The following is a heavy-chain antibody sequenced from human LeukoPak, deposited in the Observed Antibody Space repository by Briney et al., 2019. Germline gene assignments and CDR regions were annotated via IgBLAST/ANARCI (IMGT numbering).Heavy chain of an antibody. Sequence: PGGSLRLSCAASGFTFSSCAMSWVRQAPGKGLEWVSGVSGSGTSTYYADSVKGRFTISRDNSKTALYLQVNSLRVEDTAVYYCARDTWIQLWLPEYWGQGTLVTVSS. CDR2: VSGSGTST. V-gene: IGHV3-23*01. CDR1: GFTFSSCA. D-gene: IGHD5-18*01. CDR3: ARDTWIQLWLPEY. J-gene: IGHJ4*02.